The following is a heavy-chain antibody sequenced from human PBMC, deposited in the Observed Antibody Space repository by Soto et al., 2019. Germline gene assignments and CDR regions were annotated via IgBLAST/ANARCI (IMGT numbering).Heavy chain of an antibody. Sequence: QVQLVESGGGVDQPGRSLRLSCAASGFTFSSYAMHWVRQAPGKGLEWVAVISYDGSNKYYADSVKGRFTISRDNSKNTLYLQMNSLRAEDTAVYYCARDRRQYQLLPGYYGMDVWGQGTTVTVSS. D-gene: IGHD2-2*01. CDR1: GFTFSSYA. V-gene: IGHV3-30-3*01. CDR2: ISYDGSNK. J-gene: IGHJ6*02. CDR3: ARDRRQYQLLPGYYGMDV.